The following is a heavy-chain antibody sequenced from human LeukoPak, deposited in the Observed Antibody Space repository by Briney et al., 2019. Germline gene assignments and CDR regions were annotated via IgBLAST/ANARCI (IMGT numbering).Heavy chain of an antibody. V-gene: IGHV4-59*08. D-gene: IGHD1-26*01. CDR3: ARHLVGATGTGPFDY. J-gene: IGHJ4*02. CDR1: GGSISGYY. CDR2: IYYSGST. Sequence: SETLSLTCTVSGGSISGYYWSWIRQPPGKGLEWIGYIYYSGSTNYNPSLKSRVTMSVDTSENQFSLKLSSVTAADTAVYYCARHLVGATGTGPFDYWGQGTLVTVSS.